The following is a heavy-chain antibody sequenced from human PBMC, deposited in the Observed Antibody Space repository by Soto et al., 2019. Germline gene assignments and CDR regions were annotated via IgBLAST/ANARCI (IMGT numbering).Heavy chain of an antibody. CDR1: GFTFSSYA. Sequence: PGGSLRLSCAASGFTFSSYAMSWVRQAPGKGLEWVSAISGSGGSTYYADSVKGRFTISRDNSKNTLYLQMNSLRAEDTAVYYCASPDTYSSDDSGYYYGMDVWGQGTTVTVSS. CDR3: ASPDTYSSDDSGYYYGMDV. D-gene: IGHD6-19*01. V-gene: IGHV3-23*01. CDR2: ISGSGGST. J-gene: IGHJ6*02.